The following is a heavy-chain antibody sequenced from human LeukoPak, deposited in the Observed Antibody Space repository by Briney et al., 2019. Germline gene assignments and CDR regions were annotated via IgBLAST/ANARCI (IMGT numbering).Heavy chain of an antibody. CDR1: GFTFSGSA. D-gene: IGHD2-2*01. CDR3: TRGDCSSTSCSSWFDP. Sequence: GGSLRLSCAASGFTFSGSAMHWVRQASGKGLEWVGRIRSKANSYATAYAASVKGRFTISRDDSKNTAYLQMNSLKTEDTVVYYCTRGDCSSTSCSSWFDPWGQGTLVTVSS. CDR2: IRSKANSYAT. V-gene: IGHV3-73*01. J-gene: IGHJ5*02.